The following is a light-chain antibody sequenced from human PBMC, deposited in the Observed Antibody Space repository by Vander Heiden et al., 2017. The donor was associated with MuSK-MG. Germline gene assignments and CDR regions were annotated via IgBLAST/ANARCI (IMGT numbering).Light chain of an antibody. CDR2: AAS. J-gene: IGKJ4*01. Sequence: IQLTQSPSSLSASVGDRVTITCRASQGISSYLAWYQQKPGKAPKLLIYAASTLQSGVPSRFSGSGSGTDFTLTINSLQPEDFATYYCQQLNSYLPFGGGTKVEIK. CDR3: QQLNSYLP. CDR1: QGISSY. V-gene: IGKV1-9*01.